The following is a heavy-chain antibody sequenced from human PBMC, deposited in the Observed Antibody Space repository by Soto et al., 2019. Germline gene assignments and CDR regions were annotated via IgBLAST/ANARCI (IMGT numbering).Heavy chain of an antibody. CDR2: INQDGGGT. Sequence: EVQLVESGGGLVQPGGSLRLSCVASGFTFISSFMGWVRQAPGKGLEWVANINQDGGGTYYVDSVEGRFTISRDNAKDSLYLQMNSLRGEDTAVYYCARYFRGRGRYFFDYWGQGTLVTVSS. CDR3: ARYFRGRGRYFFDY. D-gene: IGHD6-25*01. CDR1: GFTFISSF. J-gene: IGHJ4*02. V-gene: IGHV3-7*03.